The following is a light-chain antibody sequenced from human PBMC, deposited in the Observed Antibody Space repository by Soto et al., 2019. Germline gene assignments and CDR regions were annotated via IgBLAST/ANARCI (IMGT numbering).Light chain of an antibody. V-gene: IGLV2-14*01. J-gene: IGLJ1*01. Sequence: QSVLTQPASVSGSPGQSIAISCTGTSSDVGSYDYVSWYQQHPGKAPKLMIYDVSNRPSGVSNRFSGSKSGNTASLTISGLQAEDEADYFCSSYTSSNSAVFATGPKVPVL. CDR3: SSYTSSNSAV. CDR1: SSDVGSYDY. CDR2: DVS.